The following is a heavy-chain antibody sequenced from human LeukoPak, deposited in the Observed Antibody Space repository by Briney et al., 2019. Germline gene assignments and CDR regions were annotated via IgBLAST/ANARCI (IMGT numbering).Heavy chain of an antibody. D-gene: IGHD3-3*01. CDR3: ARGNLGDYDFWSGYLRD. CDR1: GGSFSGYY. V-gene: IGHV4-34*01. J-gene: IGHJ4*02. Sequence: PETLSLTCAVYGGSFSGYYWSWIRQPPGKGLEWIGEINHSGSTNYNPSLKSRVTISVDTSKNQFSLKLSSVTAADTAVYYCARGNLGDYDFWSGYLRDWGQGTLVTVSS. CDR2: INHSGST.